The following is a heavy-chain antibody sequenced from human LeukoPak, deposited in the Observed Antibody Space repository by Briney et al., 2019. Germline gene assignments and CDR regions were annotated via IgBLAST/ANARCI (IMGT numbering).Heavy chain of an antibody. CDR3: ARTLIAVAAEPGTAFDI. J-gene: IGHJ3*02. CDR1: GGSISSYY. V-gene: IGHV4-59*08. Sequence: SETLSLTCTVSGGSISSYYWSWIRQPPGKGLEWIGYIYYSGSTNYNPSLKSRVTISVDTSKNQFSLKLSSVTAADTAVYYCARTLIAVAAEPGTAFDIWGQGTMVTVSS. D-gene: IGHD6-19*01. CDR2: IYYSGST.